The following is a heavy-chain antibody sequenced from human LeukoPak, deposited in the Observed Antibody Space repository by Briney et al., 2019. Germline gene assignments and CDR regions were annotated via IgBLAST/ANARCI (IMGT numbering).Heavy chain of an antibody. CDR3: AREEALGSGSFDY. D-gene: IGHD1-26*01. Sequence: PSETLSLTCTVSGGSTSSGSYYWSWIRQPPGKGLEWIGYIYYSGSTSYNPSLKSRVTISVDTSKNQFSLKLSSVTAADTAVYYCAREEALGSGSFDYWGQGTLVTVSS. V-gene: IGHV4-61*01. CDR2: IYYSGST. CDR1: GGSTSSGSYY. J-gene: IGHJ4*02.